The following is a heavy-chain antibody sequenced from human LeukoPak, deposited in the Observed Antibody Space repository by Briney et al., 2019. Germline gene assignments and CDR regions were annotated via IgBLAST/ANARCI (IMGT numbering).Heavy chain of an antibody. CDR2: IKQDGSEK. J-gene: IGHJ5*02. V-gene: IGHV3-7*01. CDR1: GFTFSSYW. Sequence: GGPLRLSCAASGFTFSSYWMSWVRQAPGKGLEWVANIKQDGSEKYYVDSVKGRFTISRDNAKNSLYLQMNSLRAEDTAVYYCARDREEGLFDPWGQGTLVTVSS. CDR3: ARDREEGLFDP. D-gene: IGHD1-26*01.